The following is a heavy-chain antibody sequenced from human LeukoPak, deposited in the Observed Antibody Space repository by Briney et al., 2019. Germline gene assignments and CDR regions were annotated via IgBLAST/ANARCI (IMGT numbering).Heavy chain of an antibody. CDR2: IYYSGST. J-gene: IGHJ5*02. CDR1: GGSINSYY. V-gene: IGHV4-59*01. D-gene: IGHD3-16*01. Sequence: SETLSLTCTVSGGSINSYYWSWIRQPPGKGLEWIGYIYYSGSTNYNPSLESRVTISVDTSKNQFSLKLNSVTAADTAVYYCARLGSWFDPWGQGTLVTVSS. CDR3: ARLGSWFDP.